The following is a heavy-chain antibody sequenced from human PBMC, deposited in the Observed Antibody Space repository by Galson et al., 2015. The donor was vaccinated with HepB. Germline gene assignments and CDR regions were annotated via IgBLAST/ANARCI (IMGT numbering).Heavy chain of an antibody. CDR1: GLSLSTSGVG. CDR3: AHRLSYYDSSGYPTFDY. CDR2: IYWDDDK. V-gene: IGHV2-5*02. J-gene: IGHJ4*02. Sequence: PALVKPTQTLTLTCTFPGLSLSTSGVGVGWIRQPPGKALEWLALIYWDDDKRYSPSLKSRLTITKDTSKNQVVLTMTNMDPVDTATYYCAHRLSYYDSSGYPTFDYWGQGTLVTVSS. D-gene: IGHD3-22*01.